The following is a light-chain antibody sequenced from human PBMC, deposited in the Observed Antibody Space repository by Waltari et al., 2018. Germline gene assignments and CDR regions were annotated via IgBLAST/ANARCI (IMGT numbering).Light chain of an antibody. CDR3: MQGTHWPWT. CDR2: KVS. J-gene: IGKJ1*01. CDR1: LSLVSSDGNTY. V-gene: IGKV2-30*01. Sequence: DVVMTQSPLSLPVTLGQPASISCRSSLSLVSSDGNTYFNWFQHRPGQSPRRLLSKVSNRDSGVPDRFSGSGSGTDFTLRISRVEAEDVGVYYCMQGTHWPWTFGPGTKVEIK.